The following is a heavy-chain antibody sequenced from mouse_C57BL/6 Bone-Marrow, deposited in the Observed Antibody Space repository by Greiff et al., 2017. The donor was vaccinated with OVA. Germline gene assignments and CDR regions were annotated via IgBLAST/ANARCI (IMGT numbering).Heavy chain of an antibody. CDR2: ISSGSSTI. D-gene: IGHD4-1*01. Sequence: EVKLVESGGGLVKPGGSLKLSCAASGFTFSDYGMHWVRQAPEKGLEWVAYISSGSSTIYYADTVKGRFTISRDNAKNTLFLQMTRLRSEDTAMYYCARNWDRYFDVWGTGTTVTVSS. J-gene: IGHJ1*03. CDR1: GFTFSDYG. CDR3: ARNWDRYFDV. V-gene: IGHV5-17*01.